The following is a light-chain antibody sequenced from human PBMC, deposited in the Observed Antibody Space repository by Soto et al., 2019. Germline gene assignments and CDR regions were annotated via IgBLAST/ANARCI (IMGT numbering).Light chain of an antibody. CDR1: QSISSY. Sequence: DIQMTQSPSSLSASVGDRGTNTCRASQSISSYLNWYQQKPGKAPEILIYAASTLQSGVPSRFSGGGSGTDFSLTISGLLSDDFSTYYCHQYYSCSLTFGGGTKVDI. J-gene: IGKJ4*01. CDR2: AAS. V-gene: IGKV1-39*01. CDR3: HQYYSCSLT.